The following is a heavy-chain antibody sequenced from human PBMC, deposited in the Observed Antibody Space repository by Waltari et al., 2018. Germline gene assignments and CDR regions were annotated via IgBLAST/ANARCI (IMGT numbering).Heavy chain of an antibody. J-gene: IGHJ5*02. Sequence: EVQLVESGGGLVQPGGSLRLSCAASGFTFSSYSMNWVHPAPGKGLEWVSYISSSSSTIYYADSVKGRFTISRDNAKNSLYLQMNSLRAEDTAVYYCARQKISASVNWFDPWGQGTLVTVSS. CDR1: GFTFSSYS. CDR3: ARQKISASVNWFDP. CDR2: ISSSSSTI. V-gene: IGHV3-48*01.